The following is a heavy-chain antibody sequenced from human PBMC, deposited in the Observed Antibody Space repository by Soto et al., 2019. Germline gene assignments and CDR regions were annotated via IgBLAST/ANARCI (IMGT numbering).Heavy chain of an antibody. CDR2: ISSSSSYT. V-gene: IGHV3-11*06. CDR3: PSPPDCTTSVCSAGFDY. D-gene: IGHD2-8*01. Sequence: GGSLRLSCAASGFTFSDYYMSWIRQARGKGLEWVSYISSSSSYTNYADSVKGRFTISRDNANNSLYLQMNSLRAEDTAVSYCPSPPDCTTSVCSAGFDYWGQRTLVTVSS. J-gene: IGHJ4*02. CDR1: GFTFSDYY.